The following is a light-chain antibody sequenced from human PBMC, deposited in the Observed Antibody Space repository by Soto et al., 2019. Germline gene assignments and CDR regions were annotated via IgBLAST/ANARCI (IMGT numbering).Light chain of an antibody. J-gene: IGKJ1*01. Sequence: DIQMTQSPSTLSSSVGDRVIITCRASQSITTWLAWYQQKPGKAPKLLIYDASSLESGVPSRFSGSGSGTEFTLPISSLQPDDFATYYCQQYDSYSLTFGQGTKVEIK. V-gene: IGKV1-5*01. CDR2: DAS. CDR3: QQYDSYSLT. CDR1: QSITTW.